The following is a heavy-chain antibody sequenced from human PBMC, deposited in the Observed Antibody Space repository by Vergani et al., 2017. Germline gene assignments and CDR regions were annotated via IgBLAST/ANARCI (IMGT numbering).Heavy chain of an antibody. CDR1: GGSFSGYY. Sequence: QVQLQQWGAGLLKPSETLSLTCAVYGGSFSGYYWSWIRQPPGKGLEWIGEINHSGSTNYNPSLKSRVTISVDTSKNQFSLKLSSVTAADTAVYYCARDPGVGARQPKITGTVDWGQGTLVTVSS. J-gene: IGHJ4*02. V-gene: IGHV4-34*01. CDR2: INHSGST. CDR3: ARDPGVGARQPKITGTVD. D-gene: IGHD1-20*01.